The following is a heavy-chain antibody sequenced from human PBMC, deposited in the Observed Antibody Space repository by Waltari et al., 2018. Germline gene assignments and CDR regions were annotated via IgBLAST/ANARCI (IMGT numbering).Heavy chain of an antibody. V-gene: IGHV1-46*01. D-gene: IGHD7-27*01. CDR3: ATKKLGTYYFDY. CDR2: INPSSGST. CDR1: GYTFTSYY. J-gene: IGHJ4*02. Sequence: QVQLVQSGAEVKKPGASVKVSCKASGYTFTSYYMHWVRQAPGQGLEWMGIINPSSGSTGYAQKFQGRVTITADTSTDTAYMELSSLRSEDTAVYYCATKKLGTYYFDYWGQGTLVTVSS.